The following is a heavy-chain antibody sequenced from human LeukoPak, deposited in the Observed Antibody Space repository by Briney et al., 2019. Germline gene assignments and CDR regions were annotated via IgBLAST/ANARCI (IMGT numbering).Heavy chain of an antibody. Sequence: GTSLRLSCAAPGFSFSSYAMHWVRQVPGKGLEWVALIWYDGSIEYYVESVKGRFTISRDNSKNTLYLEMNRLRVEDTAVYYCAKDKRGGIVGAFGNWGQGTLVTVSS. CDR2: IWYDGSIE. J-gene: IGHJ4*02. D-gene: IGHD1-26*01. V-gene: IGHV3-33*03. CDR1: GFSFSSYA. CDR3: AKDKRGGIVGAFGN.